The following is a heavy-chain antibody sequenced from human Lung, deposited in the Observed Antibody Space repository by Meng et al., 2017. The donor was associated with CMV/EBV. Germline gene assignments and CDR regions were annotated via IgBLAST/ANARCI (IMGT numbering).Heavy chain of an antibody. CDR3: ARGPYSTGWCDF. D-gene: IGHD6-19*01. CDR1: GGSISSRSFY. Sequence: QVQLQGSGPGLVKPSQTLSLTCTVSGGSISSRSFYWNWIRQPAGKGLEWIGRLYATGSTNYNPSLESRATISVDTSKNQFSLRLDSVTAADTAVYYCARGPYSTGWCDFWGQGSLVTVSS. J-gene: IGHJ4*02. CDR2: LYATGST. V-gene: IGHV4-61*02.